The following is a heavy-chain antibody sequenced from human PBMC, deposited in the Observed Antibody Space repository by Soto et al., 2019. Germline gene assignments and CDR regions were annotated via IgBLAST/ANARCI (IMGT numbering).Heavy chain of an antibody. Sequence: TLSLTCTVSGASVNTGDYYWSYIRQPPGKGLEWLGYIFYSGDTYYNPSLKSRATISLNTSRNQFSLTLTSATDADTAVYYCVGTGTTDDFWGQGTLVTVSS. CDR2: IFYSGDT. CDR1: GASVNTGDYY. J-gene: IGHJ1*01. V-gene: IGHV4-30-4*01. D-gene: IGHD1-7*01. CDR3: VGTGTTDDF.